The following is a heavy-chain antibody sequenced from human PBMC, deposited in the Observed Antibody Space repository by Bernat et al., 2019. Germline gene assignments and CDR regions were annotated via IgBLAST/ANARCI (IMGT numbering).Heavy chain of an antibody. V-gene: IGHV1-18*01. Sequence: QVQLVQSGAEVKKPGASVKVSCKASGYTFTSYGISWVRQAPGQGLEWMGWISAYNGNTNYAQKLQGRVTMTTDTSTSTAYMGLRSLRSDDTAVYYCAGEVRPTLGAGKWIYGMDVWGQGTTVTVSS. CDR1: GYTFTSYG. CDR2: ISAYNGNT. J-gene: IGHJ6*02. CDR3: AGEVRPTLGAGKWIYGMDV. D-gene: IGHD6-19*01.